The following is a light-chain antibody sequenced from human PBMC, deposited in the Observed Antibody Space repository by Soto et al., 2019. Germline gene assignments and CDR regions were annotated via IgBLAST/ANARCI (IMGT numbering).Light chain of an antibody. J-gene: IGKJ5*01. CDR1: QCISSY. CDR3: QQYYSYPPT. V-gene: IGKV1-9*01. Sequence: IQLIQYPSSLSASVGDRVTITCRAIQCISSYLAWYQQKPGKAPKLLIYAASTLQSGVPSRFSGSGSGTDFTLTISCLQSEDFATYYCQQYYSYPPTFGQGTRPEI. CDR2: AAS.